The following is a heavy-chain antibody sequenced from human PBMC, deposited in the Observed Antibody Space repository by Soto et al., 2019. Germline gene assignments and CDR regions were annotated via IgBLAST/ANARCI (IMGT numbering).Heavy chain of an antibody. J-gene: IGHJ1*01. CDR3: ASRVPHGTYGAPYFQH. D-gene: IGHD1-26*01. V-gene: IGHV3-30*03. Sequence: QVQLVESGGCVVQPEKSLRLSCAASGFTFSSHGMHWVRQAPGKGLEWVAVISFDGTNKYYADSVKGRFTISRDNSKNTLYLQMNSLRAEDTAVYYCASRVPHGTYGAPYFQHWGQGTLVTVS. CDR1: GFTFSSHG. CDR2: ISFDGTNK.